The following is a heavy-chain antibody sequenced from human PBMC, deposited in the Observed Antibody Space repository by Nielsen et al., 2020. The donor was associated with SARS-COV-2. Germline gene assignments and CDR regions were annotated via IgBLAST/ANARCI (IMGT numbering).Heavy chain of an antibody. Sequence: SETLSLTCTVSGGSISSGGYYWSWIRQHPGKGLEWIGYIYYSGSTYYNPSLKSRVTISVDTSKNQFSLKLSSVTAADTAVYYRAGEALGGSTGFDYWGQGTLVTVSS. CDR3: AGEALGGSTGFDY. CDR1: GGSISSGGYY. D-gene: IGHD2-2*01. J-gene: IGHJ4*02. CDR2: IYYSGST. V-gene: IGHV4-31*03.